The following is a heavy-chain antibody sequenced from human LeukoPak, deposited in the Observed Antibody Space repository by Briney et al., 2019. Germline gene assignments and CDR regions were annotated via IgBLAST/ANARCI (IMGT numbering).Heavy chain of an antibody. D-gene: IGHD2-2*02. Sequence: GGSLRLSCAASGFTFSSYWMHWVRQAPGKGLVWVSRINSDGSSTSYADSVKGRFTISRDNAKNTLYLQMNSLRAEDTAVYCCARDQYTQALFDYWGQGTLVTVSS. J-gene: IGHJ4*02. V-gene: IGHV3-74*01. CDR2: INSDGSST. CDR1: GFTFSSYW. CDR3: ARDQYTQALFDY.